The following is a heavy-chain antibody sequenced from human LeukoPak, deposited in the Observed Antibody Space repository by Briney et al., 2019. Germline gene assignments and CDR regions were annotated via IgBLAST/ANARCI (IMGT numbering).Heavy chain of an antibody. V-gene: IGHV1-46*01. CDR1: GYTFTSYY. D-gene: IGHD6-13*01. J-gene: IGHJ6*02. CDR3: ARDSYSSSTYYYYGMDV. CDR2: INPSGGST. Sequence: ASVKVSCTASGYTFTSYYMHWVCQAPGQGLVWMGIINPSGGSTSYAQKFQGRVTMTSDTSTSTVYRELSSLRSEDTAVYYCARDSYSSSTYYYYGMDVWGQGTTVTVSS.